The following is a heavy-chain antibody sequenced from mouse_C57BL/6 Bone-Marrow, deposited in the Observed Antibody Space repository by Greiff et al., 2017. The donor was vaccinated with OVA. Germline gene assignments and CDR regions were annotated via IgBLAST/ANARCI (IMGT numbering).Heavy chain of an antibody. CDR3: ARETVAMDY. J-gene: IGHJ4*01. Sequence: VQLQQSGAELMKPGASVKLSCKATGYTFTGYWIEWVKQRPGHGLEWLGEILPGSGSTNSNEKFKGKATFTADTSSNTAYMQLSSLTTEDSSIYYCARETVAMDYWGQGTSVTVSS. CDR1: GYTFTGYW. D-gene: IGHD4-1*01. CDR2: ILPGSGST. V-gene: IGHV1-9*01.